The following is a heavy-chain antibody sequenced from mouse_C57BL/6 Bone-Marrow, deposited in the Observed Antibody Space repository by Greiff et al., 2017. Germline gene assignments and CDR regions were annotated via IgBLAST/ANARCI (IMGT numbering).Heavy chain of an antibody. Sequence: DVMLVESGGGLVQPGGSMSLSCAASGFTFSDAWMDWVRPSPEKGLEWVAEIRNKANNHATYYAESVKGRFTISRDDPKSRDSLQMNGLRAENTGIYYCTRDGNSSFDYWGQGTTLTVSS. V-gene: IGHV6-6*01. CDR3: TRDGNSSFDY. D-gene: IGHD1-1*01. CDR1: GFTFSDAW. J-gene: IGHJ2*01. CDR2: IRNKANNHAT.